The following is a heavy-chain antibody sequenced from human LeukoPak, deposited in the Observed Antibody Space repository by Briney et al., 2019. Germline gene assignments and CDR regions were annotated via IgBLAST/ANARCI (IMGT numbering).Heavy chain of an antibody. CDR1: GGSISSYY. CDR2: IYYSGST. V-gene: IGHV4-59*01. CDR3: ARALRGPFDY. D-gene: IGHD3-10*01. Sequence: SETLSLTCTVSGGSISSYYWSWIRQPPGKGLEWIGYIYYSGSTNYNPSLKGRVTISVDTSKNQFSLKLSSVTAADTAVYYCARALRGPFDYWGQGTLVTVSS. J-gene: IGHJ4*02.